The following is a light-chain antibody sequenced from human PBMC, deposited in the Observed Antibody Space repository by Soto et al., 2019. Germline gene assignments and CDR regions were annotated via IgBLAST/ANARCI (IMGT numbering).Light chain of an antibody. V-gene: IGKV3-15*01. Sequence: EIVLTQSPGTLSFSPGERATLSCRASQSVSSNLAWYQQKPGQAPRLLIYDASTRATGIPARFSGSGSGTEFTLTISSLQSEDFAVYYCQQYNNWPPITFGQGTRLEIK. CDR3: QQYNNWPPIT. J-gene: IGKJ5*01. CDR2: DAS. CDR1: QSVSSN.